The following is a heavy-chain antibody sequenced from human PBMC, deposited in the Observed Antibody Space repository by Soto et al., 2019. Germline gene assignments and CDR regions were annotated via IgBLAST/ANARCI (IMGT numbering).Heavy chain of an antibody. CDR2: INHSGST. D-gene: IGHD2-2*01. CDR3: ASRVHCSSTSCPRNWFYP. J-gene: IGHJ5*02. CDR1: GGSFSGYY. Sequence: SETLSLTCAVYGGSFSGYYWSWIRQPPGKGLEWIGEINHSGSTNYNPSLKSRVTISVDTSKNQFSLKLSSVTAADTAVYYCASRVHCSSTSCPRNWFYPWGKGTLVTVSS. V-gene: IGHV4-34*01.